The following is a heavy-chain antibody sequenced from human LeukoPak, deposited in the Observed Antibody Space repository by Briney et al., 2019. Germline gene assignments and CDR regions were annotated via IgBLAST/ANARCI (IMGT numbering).Heavy chain of an antibody. CDR1: GYTFTGYY. CDR2: INPNSGGT. D-gene: IGHD3-3*01. J-gene: IGHJ4*02. CDR3: ARGVLEWLFSYFDY. Sequence: ASVKVSCKASGYTFTGYYMHWVRQAPGQGLEWMGWINPNSGGTNYAQKFQGRVTMTRHTSISTAYMELSRLRSDDTAVYYCARGVLEWLFSYFDYWGQGTLATVSS. V-gene: IGHV1-2*02.